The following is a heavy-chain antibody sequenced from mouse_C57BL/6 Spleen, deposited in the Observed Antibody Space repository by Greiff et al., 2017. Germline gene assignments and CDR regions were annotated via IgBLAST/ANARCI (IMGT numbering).Heavy chain of an antibody. J-gene: IGHJ2*01. V-gene: IGHV1-69*01. CDR1: GYTFTSYW. CDR3: ARGGYFDY. Sequence: QVQLKQPGAELVMPGASVKLSCKASGYTFTSYWMHWVKQRPGQGLEWIGEIDPSDSYTNYNQKFKGKSTLTVDKSSSTAYMQLSSLTSEDSAVYYCARGGYFDYWGQGTPLTVSS. CDR2: IDPSDSYT.